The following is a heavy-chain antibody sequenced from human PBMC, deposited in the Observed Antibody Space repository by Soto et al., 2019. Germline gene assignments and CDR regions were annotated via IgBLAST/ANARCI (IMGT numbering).Heavy chain of an antibody. V-gene: IGHV3-74*01. J-gene: IGHJ6*02. CDR1: EFSFSGFW. Sequence: EVQLVESGGGLVQPGGSLRLSCAASEFSFSGFWMHWVRQAPGKGLVWVSRISSDGSSTTYADSVKGRFTITRDNAKNTLYLQTNSLRVGDTAVYHCARGNYYGMDVWGQGTTVIVSS. CDR3: ARGNYYGMDV. CDR2: ISSDGSST.